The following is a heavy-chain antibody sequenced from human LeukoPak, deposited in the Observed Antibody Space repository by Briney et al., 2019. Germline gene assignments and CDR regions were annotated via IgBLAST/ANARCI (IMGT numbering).Heavy chain of an antibody. Sequence: GGSLRLSCAASGFTSSSYGMHWVRQAPGKGLEWVAVISYDGSNKYYADSVKGRFTISRDNSKNTLYLQMNSLRAEDTAVYYCARGYSSGWYPRIFDYWGQGTLVTVSS. CDR3: ARGYSSGWYPRIFDY. D-gene: IGHD6-19*01. V-gene: IGHV3-30*03. CDR1: GFTSSSYG. CDR2: ISYDGSNK. J-gene: IGHJ4*02.